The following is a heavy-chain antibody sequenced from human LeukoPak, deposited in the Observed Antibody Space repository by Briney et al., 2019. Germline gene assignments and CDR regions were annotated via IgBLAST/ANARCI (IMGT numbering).Heavy chain of an antibody. CDR1: GGSFSGYY. CDR3: ATKTQIAAADHNWFDP. Sequence: SETLSLTCAVYGGSFSGYYWSWIRQPPGKGLEWIGEINHSGSTNYNPPLKSRVTISVDTSKNQFSLKLSSVTAADTAVYYCATKTQIAAADHNWFDPWGQGTLVTVSS. J-gene: IGHJ5*02. D-gene: IGHD6-13*01. V-gene: IGHV4-34*01. CDR2: INHSGST.